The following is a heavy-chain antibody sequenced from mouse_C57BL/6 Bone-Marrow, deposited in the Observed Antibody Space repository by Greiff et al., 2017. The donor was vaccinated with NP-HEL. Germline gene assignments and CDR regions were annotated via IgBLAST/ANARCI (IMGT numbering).Heavy chain of an antibody. V-gene: IGHV5-6*01. CDR1: GFTFSSYG. D-gene: IGHD2-3*01. Sequence: EVKLVESGGDLVKPGGSLKLSCAASGFTFSSYGMSWVRQTPDKRLEWVATISSGGSYTYYPDSVQGRFTISRDTAKNTLYLQMSSLKSEDTAMYYCARLEDGYYGGGYYFDYWGQGTTLTVSS. J-gene: IGHJ2*01. CDR3: ARLEDGYYGGGYYFDY. CDR2: ISSGGSYT.